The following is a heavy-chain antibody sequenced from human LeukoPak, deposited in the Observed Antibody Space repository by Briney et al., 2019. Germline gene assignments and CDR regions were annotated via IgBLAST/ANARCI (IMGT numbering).Heavy chain of an antibody. Sequence: SETLSLTCTVSGGSISSYYWGWIRQPPGKGLEWIGSIYHSGSTYYNPSLKSRVTISVDTSKNQFSLKLSSVTAADTAVYYCARERYSSSSKPDKNYYYYYMDVWGKGTTVTVSS. J-gene: IGHJ6*03. D-gene: IGHD6-13*01. V-gene: IGHV4-38-2*02. CDR1: GGSISSYY. CDR3: ARERYSSSSKPDKNYYYYYMDV. CDR2: IYHSGST.